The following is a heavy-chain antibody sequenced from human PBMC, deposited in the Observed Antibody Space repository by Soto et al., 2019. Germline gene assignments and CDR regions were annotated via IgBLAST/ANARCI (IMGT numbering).Heavy chain of an antibody. CDR2: IIPIFGTA. CDR3: ARGGQQLVMNWFDP. D-gene: IGHD6-13*01. CDR1: GGTFSSYA. Sequence: EASVKVSCKASGGTFSSYAISWVRQAPGQGLEWMGGIIPIFGTANYAQKFQGRVTITADESTSTAYMELSNLRSEDTAVYYCARGGQQLVMNWFDPWGQGTLVTVSS. J-gene: IGHJ5*02. V-gene: IGHV1-69*13.